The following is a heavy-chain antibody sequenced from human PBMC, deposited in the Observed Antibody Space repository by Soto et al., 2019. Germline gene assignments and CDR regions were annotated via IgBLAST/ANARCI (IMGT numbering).Heavy chain of an antibody. CDR3: ARVGYCNTTNCLFYYYHYGMDV. V-gene: IGHV1-69*13. D-gene: IGHD2-2*01. J-gene: IGHJ6*02. CDR2: IIPIFHTA. Sequence: ASVKVSCKASGDSFNSYAISWVRQAPGQGFEWMGGIIPIFHTANHAQKFQARVTMTADESASTAYMELSGLRSEDTAVYYCARVGYCNTTNCLFYYYHYGMDVWGQGTTVTVSS. CDR1: GDSFNSYA.